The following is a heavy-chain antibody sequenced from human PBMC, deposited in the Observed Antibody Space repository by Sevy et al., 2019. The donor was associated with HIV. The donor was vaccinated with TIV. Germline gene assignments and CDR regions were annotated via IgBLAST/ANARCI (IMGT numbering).Heavy chain of an antibody. J-gene: IGHJ5*02. V-gene: IGHV3-7*01. D-gene: IGHD3-9*01. CDR1: GFTFSSYW. CDR2: IKQDGSEK. Sequence: GGSLRLSCAASGFTFSSYWMSWVRQAPGKGLEWVANIKQDGSEKYYVDSVKGRFTISRDNAKNSLYLQMNSLRAEDTAVYYCARDRSHVLRYYDWLLDWFDPWGQRTLVTVSS. CDR3: ARDRSHVLRYYDWLLDWFDP.